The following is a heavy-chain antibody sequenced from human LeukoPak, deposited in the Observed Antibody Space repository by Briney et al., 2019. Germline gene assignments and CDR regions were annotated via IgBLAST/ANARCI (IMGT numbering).Heavy chain of an antibody. CDR3: AKGARGYFDY. CDR2: FSGSGGST. V-gene: IGHV3-23*01. Sequence: PGGSLRLSCAASGFTFSSYAMSWVRQAPGKGLEWVSAFSGSGGSTYYADSLKGRFTISRDNSKNTLYLQVHSLRAEDTAVYYCAKGARGYFDYWGQGTLVTVSS. CDR1: GFTFSSYA. J-gene: IGHJ4*02. D-gene: IGHD3-10*01.